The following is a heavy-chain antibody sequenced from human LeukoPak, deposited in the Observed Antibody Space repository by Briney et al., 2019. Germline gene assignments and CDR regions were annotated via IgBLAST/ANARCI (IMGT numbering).Heavy chain of an antibody. CDR3: ASSGYDSDYYYYMDV. CDR1: GFTFSDYY. Sequence: GGSLRLSCAASGFTFSDYYMSWIRQAPGKGLEWISYISSSRTTIYYADSLKSRFTISRDNAKNSLYLQVYSLRAEDTAVYYCASSGYDSDYYYYMDVWGKGTTVTISS. J-gene: IGHJ6*03. CDR2: ISSSRTTI. V-gene: IGHV3-11*04. D-gene: IGHD5-12*01.